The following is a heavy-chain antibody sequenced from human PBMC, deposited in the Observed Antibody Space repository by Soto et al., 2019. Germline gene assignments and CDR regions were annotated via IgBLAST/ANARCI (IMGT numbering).Heavy chain of an antibody. Sequence: KVSCKASGGTFSSYTISWVRQAPGQGLEWMGRIIPILGIANYAQKFQGRVTITADKSTSTAYMELSSLRSEDTAVYYCARDRHYYGSGSYYNGPDYYYYLDVWGKGTTVTVSS. D-gene: IGHD3-10*01. CDR2: IIPILGIA. CDR3: ARDRHYYGSGSYYNGPDYYYYLDV. V-gene: IGHV1-69*04. CDR1: GGTFSSYT. J-gene: IGHJ6*03.